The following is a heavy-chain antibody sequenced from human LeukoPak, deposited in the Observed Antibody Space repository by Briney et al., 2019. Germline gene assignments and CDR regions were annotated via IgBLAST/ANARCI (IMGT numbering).Heavy chain of an antibody. J-gene: IGHJ5*02. CDR1: GGSISSGDYY. CDR2: IYYSGST. CDR3: ARAKCFGESSWGSFDP. Sequence: SQTLPLTCTVSGGSISSGDYYWRWIRQPPGKGLEWIGYIYYSGSTYYNPSLKSRVTISVDTSKNQFSLKLSSVTAADTAVYYCARAKCFGESSWGSFDPWGQGTLVTVSS. V-gene: IGHV4-30-4*01. D-gene: IGHD3-10*01.